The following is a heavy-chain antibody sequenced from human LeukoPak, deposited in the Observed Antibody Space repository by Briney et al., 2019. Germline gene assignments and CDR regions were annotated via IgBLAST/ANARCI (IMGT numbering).Heavy chain of an antibody. Sequence: GGSLRLSCAASGFTFSTSSMAWFRQTPGAWLEWVSSINSAGTGTYYTDSVKGRFTVSRDNSQNTLYLQLNSLRAEDTAIYYCVKYIQNVLAVFDPWGQGALVTVSS. CDR3: VKYIQNVLAVFDP. D-gene: IGHD5-18*01. CDR2: INSAGTGT. V-gene: IGHV3-23*01. CDR1: GFTFSTSS. J-gene: IGHJ5*02.